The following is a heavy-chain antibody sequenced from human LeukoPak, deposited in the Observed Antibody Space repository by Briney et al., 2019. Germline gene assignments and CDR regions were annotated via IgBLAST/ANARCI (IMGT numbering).Heavy chain of an antibody. CDR3: ARGPSSGYSYG. CDR1: GGSISSYY. CDR2: IYYSGNT. Sequence: PSETLALTCTVSGGSISSYYWSWIRQPPGKGLEWIGYIYYSGNTNYNPSLKSRVTISVDTSKNQFSLNLSSVTAADTAVYYCARGPSSGYSYGWGQGTLVTVSS. D-gene: IGHD5-18*01. V-gene: IGHV4-59*01. J-gene: IGHJ4*02.